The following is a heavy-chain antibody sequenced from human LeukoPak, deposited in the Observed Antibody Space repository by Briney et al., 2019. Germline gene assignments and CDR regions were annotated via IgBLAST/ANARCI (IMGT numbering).Heavy chain of an antibody. CDR2: INHSGST. J-gene: IGHJ4*02. V-gene: IGHV4-34*01. D-gene: IGHD3-22*01. CDR1: GGSFSGYY. Sequence: SETLSLTCAVHGGSFSGYYWSWIRQPPGKGLEWIGEINHSGSTNYNPSLKSRVTISVDTSKNQFSLKLSSVTAADTAVYYCVVYYYDSSGYQTPFWGQGTLVTVSS. CDR3: VVYYYDSSGYQTPF.